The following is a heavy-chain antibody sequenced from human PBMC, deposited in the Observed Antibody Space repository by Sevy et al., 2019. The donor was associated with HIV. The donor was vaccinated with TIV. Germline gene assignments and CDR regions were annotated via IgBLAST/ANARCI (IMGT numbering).Heavy chain of an antibody. D-gene: IGHD3-3*01. CDR1: GFTFTSSA. V-gene: IGHV1-58*01. Sequence: ASVKVSCKASGFTFTSSAVQWVRQARGQRLEWIGWIVVGSGNTNYAQKFQERVTITRDMSTSTAYMELSSLRSEDTAVYYCAPTLRYYDFWSGDTTDDYGMDVWGQGTTVTVSS. CDR3: APTLRYYDFWSGDTTDDYGMDV. J-gene: IGHJ6*02. CDR2: IVVGSGNT.